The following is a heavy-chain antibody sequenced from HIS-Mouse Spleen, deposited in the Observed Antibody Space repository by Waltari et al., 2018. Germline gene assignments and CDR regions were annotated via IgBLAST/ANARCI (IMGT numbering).Heavy chain of an antibody. CDR1: GFTVSSNN. V-gene: IGHV3-53*01. J-gene: IGHJ4*02. D-gene: IGHD5-12*01. Sequence: EVQLVESGGGLIQPGGCLRLSCAASGFTVSSNNMSWVRQAPGKGLEWVSVIYSGGSTYYADSVKGRFTISRDNSKNTLYLQMNSLRAEDTAVYYCAREGSGYDYYFDYWGQGTLVTVSS. CDR3: AREGSGYDYYFDY. CDR2: IYSGGST.